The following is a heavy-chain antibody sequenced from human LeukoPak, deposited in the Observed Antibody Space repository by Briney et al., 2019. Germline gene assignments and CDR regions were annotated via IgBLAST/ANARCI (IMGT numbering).Heavy chain of an antibody. CDR2: ISGNGVNT. V-gene: IGHV3-23*01. J-gene: IGHJ4*02. CDR3: AKPMCSSTSCYRYLDY. D-gene: IGHD2-2*01. Sequence: SGGSLRLSCAASGFTFSSYAMSWVRQAPGKGLEWVSGISGNGVNTYHADSVKGRFTISRDNSKNTLYLQMNSLRVEDTAVYYCAKPMCSSTSCYRYLDYWGQGSPVTVSS. CDR1: GFTFSSYA.